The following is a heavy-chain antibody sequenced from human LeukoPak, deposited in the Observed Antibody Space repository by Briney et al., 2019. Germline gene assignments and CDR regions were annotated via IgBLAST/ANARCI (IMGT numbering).Heavy chain of an antibody. V-gene: IGHV3-30*02. Sequence: GGSLRLSCAASGFTFSSYGMHWVRQAPGKGLEWVAFIRYDGSNKYYADSVKGRFTISRDNSKNTLYLQMNSLRAEDTAVYYCAKDPHDPRYDFWSGYYSYFDYWGQETLVTVSS. J-gene: IGHJ4*02. CDR3: AKDPHDPRYDFWSGYYSYFDY. CDR2: IRYDGSNK. CDR1: GFTFSSYG. D-gene: IGHD3-3*01.